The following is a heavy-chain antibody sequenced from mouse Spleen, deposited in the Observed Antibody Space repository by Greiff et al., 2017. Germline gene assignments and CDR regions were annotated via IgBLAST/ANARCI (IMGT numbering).Heavy chain of an antibody. D-gene: IGHD4-1*01. J-gene: IGHJ1*03. CDR2: IWSGGST. Sequence: VKLLESGPGLVQPSQSLSITCTVSGFSLTSYGVHWVRQSPGKGLEWLGVIWSGGSTDYNAAFISRLSISKDNSKSQVFFKMNSLQADDTAIYYCASWDGYWYFDVWGTGTTVTVSS. V-gene: IGHV2-2*01. CDR3: ASWDGYWYFDV. CDR1: GFSLTSYG.